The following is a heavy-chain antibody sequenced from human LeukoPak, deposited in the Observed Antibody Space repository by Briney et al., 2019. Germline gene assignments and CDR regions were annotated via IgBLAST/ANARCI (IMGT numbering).Heavy chain of an antibody. D-gene: IGHD6-19*01. J-gene: IGHJ5*02. Sequence: ASVNVSCKASGYTFISYGINWVRQAPGQGLEWMGWISAYNGNTNYAQKVQGRVTMTTDTSTRTAYMELRSLRSDDTAVYYCARVSGSAAVAGTGWFDPWGQGTLVTVSS. CDR3: ARVSGSAAVAGTGWFDP. V-gene: IGHV1-18*01. CDR1: GYTFISYG. CDR2: ISAYNGNT.